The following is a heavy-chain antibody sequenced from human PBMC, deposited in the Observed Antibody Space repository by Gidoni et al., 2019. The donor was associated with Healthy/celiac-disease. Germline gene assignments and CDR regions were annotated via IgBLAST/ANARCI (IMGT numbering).Heavy chain of an antibody. V-gene: IGHV4-39*01. D-gene: IGHD1-26*01. CDR2: IYYSGST. CDR1: GGSISSSSYY. J-gene: IGHJ6*02. CDR3: ATRLRGSYLSYGMDV. Sequence: QLQLQESGPGLVKPSETLSLTCTVSGGSISSSSYYWGWIRQPPGKGLEWIGSIYYSGSTYYNPSLKSRVTISVDTSKNQFSLKLSSVTAADTAVYYCATRLRGSYLSYGMDVWGQGTTVTVSS.